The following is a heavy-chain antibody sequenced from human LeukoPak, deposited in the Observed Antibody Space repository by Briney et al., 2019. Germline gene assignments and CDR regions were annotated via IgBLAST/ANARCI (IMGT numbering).Heavy chain of an antibody. D-gene: IGHD1-26*01. CDR2: IYTSGST. J-gene: IGHJ4*02. CDR3: ALVGSYQIDY. CDR1: GGSISSGSYY. V-gene: IGHV4-61*02. Sequence: SETLPLTCTVSGGSISSGSYYWSWIRQPAGKGLEWIVRIYTSGSTNYNPSLKSRVTISVDTSKNQFSLKLSSVTAADTAVYYCALVGSYQIDYWGQGTLVTVSS.